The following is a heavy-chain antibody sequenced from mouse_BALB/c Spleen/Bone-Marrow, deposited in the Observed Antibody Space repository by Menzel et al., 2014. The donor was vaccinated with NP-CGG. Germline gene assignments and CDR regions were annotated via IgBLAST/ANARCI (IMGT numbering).Heavy chain of an antibody. CDR3: ARPKGFALDY. CDR1: GYTFTDYT. Sequence: VQRVESGAEPASPGASVKMSCKASGYTFTDYTIQWVKQRPGQGLEWIGYVNPRSGYANYNQKFKDKATLTADKSSSTAFMQLSSLTSEDSAVYYCARPKGFALDYWGQGTALTVSS. CDR2: VNPRSGYA. J-gene: IGHJ2*01. V-gene: IGHV1-4*01.